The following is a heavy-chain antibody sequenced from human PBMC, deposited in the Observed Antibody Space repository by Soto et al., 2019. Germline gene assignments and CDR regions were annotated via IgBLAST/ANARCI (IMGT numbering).Heavy chain of an antibody. V-gene: IGHV5-51*01. J-gene: IGHJ3*02. CDR1: GYSFISYW. D-gene: IGHD2-2*03. CDR3: ARSIGYCRNNDCSWTFDI. CDR2: FYPGDSTS. Sequence: GESLKISCKTSGYSFISYWVAWVRQKPGKGLEWMGTFYPGDSTSTYSPSFQGQVTISVDKSISTAYLHLSSLKASDTAMYYWARSIGYCRNNDCSWTFDIWGQGTTVTVSS.